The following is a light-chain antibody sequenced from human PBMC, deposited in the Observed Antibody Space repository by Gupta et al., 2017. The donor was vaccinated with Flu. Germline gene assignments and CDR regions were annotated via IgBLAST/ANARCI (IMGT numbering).Light chain of an antibody. CDR3: QQHGNRPPPT. CDR1: HSVSSY. V-gene: IGKV3-11*01. Sequence: ERATLSCRASHSVSSYLAAYHQKPGDAPRLLIYDGSKRAAGVPARFSGSGSGTDFTLIISSREADDVAVYYCQQHGNRPPPTFGQGTKLEIK. CDR2: DGS. J-gene: IGKJ2*01.